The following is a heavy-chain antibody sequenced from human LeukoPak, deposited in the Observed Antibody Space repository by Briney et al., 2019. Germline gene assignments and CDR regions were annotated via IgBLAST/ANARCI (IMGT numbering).Heavy chain of an antibody. CDR1: GFTFSDYY. Sequence: GGSLRLSCAVPGFTFSDYYMSWIRQAPGKGLEWVSYISSGGSTISHADSVKGRFTISRDNSKNTLYMQMNSLRAEDTAVYYCAKGQVASGNTLRFDSWGQGTLVTVSS. CDR3: AKGQVASGNTLRFDS. J-gene: IGHJ4*02. CDR2: ISSGGSTI. D-gene: IGHD4-23*01. V-gene: IGHV3-11*01.